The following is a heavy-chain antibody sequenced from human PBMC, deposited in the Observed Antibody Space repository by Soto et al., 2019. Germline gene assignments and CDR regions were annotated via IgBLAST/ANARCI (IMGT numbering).Heavy chain of an antibody. CDR2: IYYSGST. V-gene: IGHV4-39*01. CDR3: ARRGVKYLEIDY. Sequence: SETVSLTCTVSGVSISSSSYYWGWMGQPPGKGLEWIGSIYYSGSTYYNPSLKSRVTISVDTSKNQFSLKLSSVTAADTAVYYCARRGVKYLEIDYWREGTLATVTS. CDR1: GVSISSSSYY. J-gene: IGHJ4*02. D-gene: IGHD2-2*01.